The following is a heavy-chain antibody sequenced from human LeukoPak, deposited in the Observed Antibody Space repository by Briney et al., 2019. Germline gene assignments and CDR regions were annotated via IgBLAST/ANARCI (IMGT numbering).Heavy chain of an antibody. Sequence: PGGSLRLSCAASGFTFSDHGTHWVRQAPGKGLEWVAIIWYNGSKKYYAESVKGRFTISRDNSKNTLYLQMSSLRAEDTAVYYCARDPYGSGDGYFDYWGQGTLVTVSS. CDR3: ARDPYGSGDGYFDY. CDR1: GFTFSDHG. CDR2: IWYNGSKK. V-gene: IGHV3-33*01. J-gene: IGHJ4*02. D-gene: IGHD3-10*01.